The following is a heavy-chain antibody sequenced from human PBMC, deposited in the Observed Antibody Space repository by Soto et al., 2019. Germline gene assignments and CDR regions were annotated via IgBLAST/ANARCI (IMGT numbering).Heavy chain of an antibody. D-gene: IGHD2-21*01. V-gene: IGHV3-30*18. CDR3: AKEEGVAFPAEDLYYYYGMDV. CDR2: ISYDGSNK. J-gene: IGHJ6*02. CDR1: GFTFSSYG. Sequence: PGGSLRLSCAASGFTFSSYGMHWVRQAPGKGLEWVAVISYDGSNKYYADSVKGRFTISRDNSKNTLYLQMNSLRAEDTAVYYCAKEEGVAFPAEDLYYYYGMDVWGQGTTVTVSS.